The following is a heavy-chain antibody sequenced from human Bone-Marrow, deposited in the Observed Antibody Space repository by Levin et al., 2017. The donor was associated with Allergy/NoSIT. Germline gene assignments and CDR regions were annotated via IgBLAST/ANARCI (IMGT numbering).Heavy chain of an antibody. CDR2: ISDDGGTT. D-gene: IGHD2/OR15-2a*01. CDR1: GFTFSDHH. V-gene: IGHV3-11*01. Sequence: GGSLRLSCEVSGFTFSDHHMSWIRQAPGKGLEWLSYISDDGGTTSSAASVKGRFTISRDNAKKSLYLHMNNLRVEAPAVYSCASEFRISAWFFDLWGRGTLVTVSA. CDR3: ASEFRISAWFFDL. J-gene: IGHJ2*01.